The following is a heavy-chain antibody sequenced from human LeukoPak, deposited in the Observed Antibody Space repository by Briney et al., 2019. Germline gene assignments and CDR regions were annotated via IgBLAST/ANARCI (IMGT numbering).Heavy chain of an antibody. J-gene: IGHJ4*02. CDR3: AREIFGSGSYPDY. D-gene: IGHD3-10*01. CDR1: GYTFTSYY. Sequence: ASVKVSCKASGYTFTSYYMYWVRQAPGQGLEWMGVIIPSGGSTIYAQKFQGRVTMTRDTSTSTVYMELSSLRSEDTAVYYCAREIFGSGSYPDYWGQGTLVTVSS. CDR2: IIPSGGST. V-gene: IGHV1-46*01.